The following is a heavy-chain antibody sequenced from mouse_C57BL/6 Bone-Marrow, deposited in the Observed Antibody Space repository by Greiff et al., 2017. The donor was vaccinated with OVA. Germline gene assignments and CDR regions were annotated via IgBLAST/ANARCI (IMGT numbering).Heavy chain of an antibody. Sequence: VQRVESGAELVRPGASVKLSCKASGYTFTDYYINWVKQRPGQGLEWIARIYPGSGNTYYNEKFKGKATLTAEKSSSTAYMQLSSLTSEDSAVYFCARDGYWFAYWGQGTLVTVSA. V-gene: IGHV1-76*01. CDR3: ARDGYWFAY. D-gene: IGHD2-3*01. J-gene: IGHJ3*01. CDR2: IYPGSGNT. CDR1: GYTFTDYY.